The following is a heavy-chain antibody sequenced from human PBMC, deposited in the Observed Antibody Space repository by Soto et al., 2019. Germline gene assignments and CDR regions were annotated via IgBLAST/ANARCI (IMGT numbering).Heavy chain of an antibody. D-gene: IGHD1-26*01. CDR1: GGSISSHY. J-gene: IGHJ4*02. CDR2: IHYSGIT. Sequence: QVQLQESGPRLVKPSETRSLTCSVSGGSISSHYWSWVRQPPGKGLECIGYIHYSGITIYNPSLKSRVTISLDTSKNQFSLKLTSVTAADTAVYYCARLPNTGTHPPFDYWGQGTLVTVSS. V-gene: IGHV4-59*08. CDR3: ARLPNTGTHPPFDY.